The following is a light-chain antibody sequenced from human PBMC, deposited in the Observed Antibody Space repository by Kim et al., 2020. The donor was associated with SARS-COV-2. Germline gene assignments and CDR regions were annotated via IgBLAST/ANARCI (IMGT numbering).Light chain of an antibody. CDR1: SSDVGGYNY. CDR2: DVS. Sequence: GQSITISCTGTSSDVGGYNYVSCYQQHPGKAPKLMIYDVSNRPSGVSNRFSGSKSGNTASLTISGLQAEDEADYYCSSFSGGSTLLFGGGTQLTVL. CDR3: SSFSGGSTLL. V-gene: IGLV2-14*03. J-gene: IGLJ2*01.